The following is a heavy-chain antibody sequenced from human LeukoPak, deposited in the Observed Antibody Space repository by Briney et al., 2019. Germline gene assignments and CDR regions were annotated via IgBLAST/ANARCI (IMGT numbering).Heavy chain of an antibody. CDR1: GGTFSSYA. CDR3: ARGRAAGRSAGLDDY. D-gene: IGHD6-13*01. Sequence: SVKVSCXASGGTFSSYAISWVRQAPGQGLEWMGRIIPIFGTANYAQKFQGRVTITTDESTSTAYMELSSLRSEDTAVYYCARGRAAGRSAGLDDYWGQGTLVTVSS. V-gene: IGHV1-69*05. J-gene: IGHJ4*02. CDR2: IIPIFGTA.